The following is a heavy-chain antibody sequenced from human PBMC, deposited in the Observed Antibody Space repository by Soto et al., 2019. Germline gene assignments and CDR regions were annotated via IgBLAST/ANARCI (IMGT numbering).Heavy chain of an antibody. D-gene: IGHD3-16*01. V-gene: IGHV4-31*03. Sequence: SETLSLTCTVSGGSITSGGYYWSWIRQHPGKGLEWIGYMYYSGSTYYNPSLKSRVSISVVTSKNQFSLKLSSVTAADTAVYYCARGGDYGTLAYWGQGTLVTVSS. CDR3: ARGGDYGTLAY. CDR2: MYYSGST. CDR1: GGSITSGGYY. J-gene: IGHJ4*02.